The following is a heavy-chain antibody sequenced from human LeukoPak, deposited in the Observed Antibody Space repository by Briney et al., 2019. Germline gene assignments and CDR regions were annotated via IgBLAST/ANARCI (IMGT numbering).Heavy chain of an antibody. CDR2: ISSSSGSI. CDR1: GFTFSSYN. D-gene: IGHD1-1*01. CDR3: ARDWNYFSC. J-gene: IGHJ4*02. V-gene: IGHV3-21*01. Sequence: PGGSLRLSCAASGFTFSSYNMNWVRQAPGKGLEWVSSISSSSGSIYYADSVKGRFTISRDNAKNSVYLQMNSLRAEDTAVYYCARDWNYFSCWGQGTLVTVSS.